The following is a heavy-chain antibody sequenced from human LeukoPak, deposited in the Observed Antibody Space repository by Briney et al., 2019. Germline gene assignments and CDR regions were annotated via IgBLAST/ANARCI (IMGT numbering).Heavy chain of an antibody. D-gene: IGHD1-1*01. Sequence: GGSLRLSCAAPGFPFSDYYMSWIRQAPGKGLEWVSYISSSGSTIYYADSVKGRFTISRDNAKNSLYLQMNSLRAEDTAVYYCARRNEVSWFNTDAFDIWGQGTMVTVSS. V-gene: IGHV3-11*01. J-gene: IGHJ3*02. CDR3: ARRNEVSWFNTDAFDI. CDR1: GFPFSDYY. CDR2: ISSSGSTI.